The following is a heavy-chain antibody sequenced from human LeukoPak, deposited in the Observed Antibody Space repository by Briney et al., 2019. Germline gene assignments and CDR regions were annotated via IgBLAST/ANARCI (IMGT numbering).Heavy chain of an antibody. CDR3: THGSMYQLDY. J-gene: IGHJ4*02. V-gene: IGHV3-23*01. D-gene: IGHD2-2*01. CDR1: GLTFSSYG. Sequence: GGSLRLSCAASGLTFSSYGMSWARQAPGKGLEWVSAISGSAIYTYYAESVKGRFTISRDNSKNTLYLQMNSLRAEDTAVYYCTHGSMYQLDYWGQGTLVTVSS. CDR2: ISGSAIYT.